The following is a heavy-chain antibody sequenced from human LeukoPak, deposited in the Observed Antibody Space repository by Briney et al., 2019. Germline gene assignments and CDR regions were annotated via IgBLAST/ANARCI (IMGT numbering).Heavy chain of an antibody. Sequence: GGSLRLSCAASGFTFGSNWMTWVRQAPGKGLEWVSAISGSGGSTYYADSVKGRFTISRDNSKNTLYLQMNSLRAEDTAVYYCAKGSRALSGYFQHWGQGTLVTVSS. CDR2: ISGSGGST. CDR1: GFTFGSNW. J-gene: IGHJ1*01. V-gene: IGHV3-23*01. D-gene: IGHD3-10*01. CDR3: AKGSRALSGYFQH.